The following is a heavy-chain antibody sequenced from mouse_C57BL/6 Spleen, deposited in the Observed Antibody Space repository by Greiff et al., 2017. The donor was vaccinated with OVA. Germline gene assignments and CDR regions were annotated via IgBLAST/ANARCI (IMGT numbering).Heavy chain of an antibody. V-gene: IGHV5-4*01. CDR1: GFTFSSYA. CDR3: AREFDYDGAWFAY. CDR2: ISDGGSYT. Sequence: EVQLVESGGGLVKPGGSLKLSCAASGFTFSSYAMSWVRQTPEKRLEWVATISDGGSYTYYPDNVKGRFTISRDNAKNNLYLQMSHLKSEDTAMYYCAREFDYDGAWFAYWGQGTLVTVSA. J-gene: IGHJ3*01. D-gene: IGHD2-4*01.